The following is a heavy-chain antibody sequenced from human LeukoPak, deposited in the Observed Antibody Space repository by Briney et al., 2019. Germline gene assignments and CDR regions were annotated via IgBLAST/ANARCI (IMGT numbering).Heavy chain of an antibody. CDR1: GGSTSDYY. D-gene: IGHD5/OR15-5a*01. Sequence: SETLSLTCTVSGGSTSDYYWSWIRQPPGKGLEWIGCISYSGITNYNPSLKSRVTISVDTSKNQFSLKLNSVTAADTAVYYCARSWTIYDPMDVWGKGTTVTVSS. J-gene: IGHJ6*03. V-gene: IGHV4-59*01. CDR2: ISYSGIT. CDR3: ARSWTIYDPMDV.